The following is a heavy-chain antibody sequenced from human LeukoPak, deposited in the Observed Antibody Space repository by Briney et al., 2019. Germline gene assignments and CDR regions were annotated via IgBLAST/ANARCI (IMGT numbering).Heavy chain of an antibody. CDR2: IYHSGST. J-gene: IGHJ4*02. Sequence: LSQTLSLTCAVSGGSTSSGGYSWSWIRQPPGKGLEWIGYIYHSGSTYYNPSLKSRVTISVDRFKNQFSLKLSSVTAADTAVYYCASRARSSGYPFDYWGQGTLVTVSS. D-gene: IGHD3-22*01. CDR1: GGSTSSGGYS. CDR3: ASRARSSGYPFDY. V-gene: IGHV4-30-2*01.